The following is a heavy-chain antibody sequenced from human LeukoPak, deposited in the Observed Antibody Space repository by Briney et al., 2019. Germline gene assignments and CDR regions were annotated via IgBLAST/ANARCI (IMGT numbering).Heavy chain of an antibody. V-gene: IGHV3-64D*09. J-gene: IGHJ6*02. CDR1: GFTFNSYA. D-gene: IGHD2-15*01. CDR3: LKRSDRPSVDV. Sequence: GGSLRLSCSASGFTFNSYAMYWVRQAPGQGLEYVSAISENGGNTYYTDSVKGRFIISRDNSKNTVYLQMSSLRAEDTAVYYCLKRSDRPSVDVWGQGTTVTVSS. CDR2: ISENGGNT.